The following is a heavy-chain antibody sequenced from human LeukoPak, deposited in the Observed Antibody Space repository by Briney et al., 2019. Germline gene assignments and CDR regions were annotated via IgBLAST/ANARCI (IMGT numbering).Heavy chain of an antibody. V-gene: IGHV4-39*07. CDR1: GGSISSSSYY. D-gene: IGHD3-22*01. Sequence: PSETLSLTCTVSGGSISSSSYYWGWIRQPPGKGLEWIGSIYYSGSTYYNPSLKSRVTISVDTSKNQFSLKLSSVTVADTAVYYCARGGVYYDSSGVQRGLVRSRGAHSSVHWFDPWGQGTLVTVSS. J-gene: IGHJ5*02. CDR3: ARGGVYYDSSGVQRGLVRSRGAHSSVHWFDP. CDR2: IYYSGST.